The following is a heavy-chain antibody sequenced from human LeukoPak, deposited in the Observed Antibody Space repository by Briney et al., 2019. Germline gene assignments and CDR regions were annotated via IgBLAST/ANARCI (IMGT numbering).Heavy chain of an antibody. J-gene: IGHJ4*02. D-gene: IGHD3-10*01. CDR1: GFSFTSYS. CDR3: AKSYYYHSGSFDY. V-gene: IGHV3-30*18. Sequence: GGSLSLSCTASGFSFTSYSLNWVRQAPGKGLEWVAVFSSDGRSTFYAENVQGRFTLSRDNSKNTLSLQMNSLRAEDTAVYYCAKSYYYHSGSFDYWGQGTLVTVSS. CDR2: FSSDGRST.